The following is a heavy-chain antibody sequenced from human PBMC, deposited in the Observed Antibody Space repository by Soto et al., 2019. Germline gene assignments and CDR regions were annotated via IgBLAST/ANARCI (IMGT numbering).Heavy chain of an antibody. V-gene: IGHV4-30-4*01. CDR3: ARDGGTTDYYYGMDV. Sequence: QVQLQESGPGLVKPSQTLSLTCTVSGGSISSGDYYWSWIRQPPGKGLEWIGYIYYSGSTYYNPSLKSRVTISVDTSKNQFSLKLSSVTAADTAVYYCARDGGTTDYYYGMDVWGQGTTVTVSS. CDR2: IYYSGST. J-gene: IGHJ6*02. D-gene: IGHD4-4*01. CDR1: GGSISSGDYY.